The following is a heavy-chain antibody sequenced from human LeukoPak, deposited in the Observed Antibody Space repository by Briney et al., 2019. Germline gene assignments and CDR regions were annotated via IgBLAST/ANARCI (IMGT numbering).Heavy chain of an antibody. V-gene: IGHV4-59*08. Sequence: SQTLSLTCTVSGGSISSYYWSWIRQPPGKGLEWIGYIYYSGSTNYNPSLKSRVTISVDTSKNQFSLKLSSVTAADTAVYYCARLIMGYSSPYFDLWGRGTLVTVSS. CDR2: IYYSGST. CDR3: ARLIMGYSSPYFDL. J-gene: IGHJ2*01. CDR1: GGSISSYY. D-gene: IGHD5-18*01.